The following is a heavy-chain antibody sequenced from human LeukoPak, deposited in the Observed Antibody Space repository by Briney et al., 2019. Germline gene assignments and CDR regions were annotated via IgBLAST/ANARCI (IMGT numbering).Heavy chain of an antibody. CDR1: GFTFRSYA. Sequence: GGSLRLSCAASGFTFRSYAMSWVRQAPGKGLEWVGRIKSKTDGGTTDYAAPVKGRFTISRDDSKNTLYLQMNSLKTEDTAVYYCTGWPRNGFDIWGQGTMVTVSS. J-gene: IGHJ3*02. CDR3: TGWPRNGFDI. V-gene: IGHV3-15*01. D-gene: IGHD1-14*01. CDR2: IKSKTDGGTT.